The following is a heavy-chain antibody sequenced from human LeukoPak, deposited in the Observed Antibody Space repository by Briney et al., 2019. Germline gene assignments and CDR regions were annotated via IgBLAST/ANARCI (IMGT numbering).Heavy chain of an antibody. CDR3: ARVRRSDILTGYYAFDI. J-gene: IGHJ3*02. Sequence: SETLSLTCTVSGGSISSSSYYWGWVRQPPGKGLEWIGSIYYSGSTYYNPSLKSRVTISVHTSKNQFSLKLTSVTAADTAVYYCARVRRSDILTGYYAFDIWGQGTMVTVSS. D-gene: IGHD3-9*01. CDR1: GGSISSSSYY. CDR2: IYYSGST. V-gene: IGHV4-39*07.